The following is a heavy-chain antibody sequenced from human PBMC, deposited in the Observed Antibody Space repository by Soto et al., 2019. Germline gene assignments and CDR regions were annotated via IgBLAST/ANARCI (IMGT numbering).Heavy chain of an antibody. V-gene: IGHV1-18*01. CDR2: ISPYNGKP. D-gene: IGHD4-17*01. CDR3: ARRYGDPSSAAGFDC. Sequence: QVPLVQSGGAVKKAGASVKVSCKASGYTDTTYGFNWVRQAPGQGLEWMGWISPYNGKPKFAQKVQGRVTLTTDTSTSTAYMELRSLRSDDTAVYYCARRYGDPSSAAGFDCWGQGTLVTVSS. J-gene: IGHJ4*02. CDR1: GYTDTTYG.